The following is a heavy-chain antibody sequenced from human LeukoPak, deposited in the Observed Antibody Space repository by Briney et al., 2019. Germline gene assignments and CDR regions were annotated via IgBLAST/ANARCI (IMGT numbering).Heavy chain of an antibody. V-gene: IGHV3-9*01. CDR3: AKGWYSSGWYYFDY. D-gene: IGHD6-19*01. J-gene: IGHJ4*02. Sequence: GGSLRLSCAASGFTFDDYAMHWVRQAPGKGLEWVSGISWNSGSIGYADSVKGRFTISRDNAKNSLYLQMNSLRAEDTALYYCAKGWYSSGWYYFDYWGQGTLVTVSS. CDR2: ISWNSGSI. CDR1: GFTFDDYA.